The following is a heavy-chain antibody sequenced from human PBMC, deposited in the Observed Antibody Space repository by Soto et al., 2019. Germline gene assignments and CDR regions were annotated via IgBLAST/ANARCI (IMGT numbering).Heavy chain of an antibody. V-gene: IGHV4-30-2*01. J-gene: IGHJ1*01. D-gene: IGHD1-26*01. CDR2: IYQSGST. CDR3: ARDTRHGYYLED. CDR1: GDSISSGGYS. Sequence: SETLSLTCAVSGDSISSGGYSWTWIRQPPGKGLEWIGHIYQSGSTLYNPSLESRVAISVDKSKNLFSLDLSSVTAADTAVYYCARDTRHGYYLEDWGQGILVTVAS.